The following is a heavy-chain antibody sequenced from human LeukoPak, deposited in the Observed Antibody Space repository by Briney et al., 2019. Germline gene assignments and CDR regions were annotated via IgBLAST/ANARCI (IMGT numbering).Heavy chain of an antibody. CDR2: IYYSGST. CDR1: GGSISSYY. CDR3: ARGGRGGYSRSRYAAFDI. D-gene: IGHD6-13*01. J-gene: IGHJ3*02. Sequence: SETLSLTCTVSGGSISSYYWSWIRQPPGKGLEGIGYIYYSGSTNYNPSLKSRVTISVDTSKNQFSLKLSSVTAADTAVYYCARGGRGGYSRSRYAAFDIWGQGTMVTVSS. V-gene: IGHV4-59*01.